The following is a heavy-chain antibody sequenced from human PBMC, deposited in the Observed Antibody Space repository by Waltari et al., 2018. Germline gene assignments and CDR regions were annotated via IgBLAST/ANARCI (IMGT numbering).Heavy chain of an antibody. CDR1: GFTFSNAW. Sequence: EVQLVESGGGLVKPGGSLRVSCAVSGFTFSNAWMSWVRQAPGRGVEWVGRIKSKTDGGTADYAAPVKGRFIISRDDSQATLYLQMNSLKTEDTAVYYCTTGIYRLGLFWGQGTLVTVSS. CDR2: IKSKTDGGTA. CDR3: TTGIYRLGLF. V-gene: IGHV3-15*01. D-gene: IGHD3-16*01. J-gene: IGHJ4*02.